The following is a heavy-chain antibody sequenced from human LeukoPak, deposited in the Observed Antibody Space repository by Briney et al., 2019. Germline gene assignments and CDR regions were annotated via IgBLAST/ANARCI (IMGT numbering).Heavy chain of an antibody. J-gene: IGHJ4*02. CDR1: GFTFSRYG. CDR3: AKDYGSGSHPIDY. Sequence: PGGSLRLSCAASGFTFSRYGMHWVRQAPGKGLEWVTFIRYDGSNKYYADSVKGRFTISRDNSKNTLYLQMNSLRAEDTAVYYCAKDYGSGSHPIDYWGQGTLVTVPS. D-gene: IGHD3-10*01. CDR2: IRYDGSNK. V-gene: IGHV3-30*02.